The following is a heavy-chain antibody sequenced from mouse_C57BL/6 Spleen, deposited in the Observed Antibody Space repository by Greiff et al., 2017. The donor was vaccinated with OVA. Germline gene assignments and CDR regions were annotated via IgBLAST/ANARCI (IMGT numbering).Heavy chain of an antibody. Sequence: QVQLQQPGAELVRPGSSVKLSCKASGYTFTSYWMHWVKQRPIKGLEWIGNIDPYDSETHYNQKFKDKATLTVDKSSSTAYMQLRSLTSEDSAVYYIARSGYYYGSSYWDFDVWGTGTTVTVSS. V-gene: IGHV1-52*01. CDR2: IDPYDSET. J-gene: IGHJ1*03. D-gene: IGHD1-1*01. CDR1: GYTFTSYW. CDR3: ARSGYYYGSSYWDFDV.